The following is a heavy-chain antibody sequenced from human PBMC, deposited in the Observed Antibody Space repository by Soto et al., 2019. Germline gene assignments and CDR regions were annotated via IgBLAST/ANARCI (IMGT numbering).Heavy chain of an antibody. CDR2: ISYDGSNK. Sequence: QVQLVESGGGVVQPGRSLRLSCAASGFTFSSYAMHWVRQAPGKGLEWVAVISYDGSNKYYADSVKGRFTISRDNSKNTRYLQMNSLRAEDTAVYYCARVCSGGSCYSGPDYWGQGTLVTVSS. D-gene: IGHD2-15*01. V-gene: IGHV3-30-3*01. J-gene: IGHJ4*02. CDR3: ARVCSGGSCYSGPDY. CDR1: GFTFSSYA.